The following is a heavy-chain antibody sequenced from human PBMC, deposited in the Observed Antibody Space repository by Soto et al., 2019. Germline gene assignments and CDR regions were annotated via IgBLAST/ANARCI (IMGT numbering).Heavy chain of an antibody. CDR1: GYSFTSQY. CDR2: INPNGGST. Sequence: QVQLVQSGAEVKKPGASVKISCEASGYSFTSQYVHWVRQAPGQGLEWMGIINPNGGSTTYAQKFQGRGTMTRATSPSTVSRGLGSLASGDPAVYYCAREKWLRAGGGGTEPLDIWGQGTMVTVAS. V-gene: IGHV1-46*03. J-gene: IGHJ3*02. D-gene: IGHD5-12*01. CDR3: AREKWLRAGGGGTEPLDI.